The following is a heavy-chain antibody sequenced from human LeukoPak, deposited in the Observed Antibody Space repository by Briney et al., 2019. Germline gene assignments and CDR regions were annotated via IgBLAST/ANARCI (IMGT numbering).Heavy chain of an antibody. Sequence: ASVKVSCKASGYTFTSYGISWVRQAPGQGLEWMGWISAYNGNTNYAQKLQGRVTMTTDTSTSTAYMELRSLRSDDTAVYYCARGYYDFWSGPEGNYYYYGMDVWGQGTTVTVS. CDR2: ISAYNGNT. D-gene: IGHD3-3*01. CDR3: ARGYYDFWSGPEGNYYYYGMDV. CDR1: GYTFTSYG. J-gene: IGHJ6*02. V-gene: IGHV1-18*01.